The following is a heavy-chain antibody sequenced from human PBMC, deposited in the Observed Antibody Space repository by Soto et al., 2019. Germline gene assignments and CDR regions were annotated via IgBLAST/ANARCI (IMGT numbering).Heavy chain of an antibody. CDR1: GYTFTSYA. V-gene: IGHV1-3*01. D-gene: IGHD1-1*01. J-gene: IGHJ4*02. Sequence: QVQLVQSGAEVKKPGASVKVSCKASGYTFTSYAMHWVRQAPGQRLEWMGWINAGNGNTKYSQKFQGRVTITRDTSASTADMELSSLRSEDTAVYYCASTKTKYITKFDYWGQGTLVTVSS. CDR2: INAGNGNT. CDR3: ASTKTKYITKFDY.